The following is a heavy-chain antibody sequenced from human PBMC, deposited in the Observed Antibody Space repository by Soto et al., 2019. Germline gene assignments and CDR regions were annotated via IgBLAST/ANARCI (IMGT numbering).Heavy chain of an antibody. CDR3: ARPFNGYSSSWTNWFDP. CDR1: GGSFSGYY. Sequence: SETLSLTCAVYGGSFSGYYWSWIRQPPGKGLEWIGEINHSGSTNYNPSLKSRVTISVDTSKNQFSLKLSSVTAADTAVYYCARPFNGYSSSWTNWFDPWGQGTLVT. J-gene: IGHJ5*02. V-gene: IGHV4-34*01. D-gene: IGHD6-13*01. CDR2: INHSGST.